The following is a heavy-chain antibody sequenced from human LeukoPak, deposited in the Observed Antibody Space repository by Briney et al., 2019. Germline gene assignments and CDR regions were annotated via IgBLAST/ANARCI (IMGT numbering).Heavy chain of an antibody. CDR3: ARLYGDYARGAFDI. J-gene: IGHJ3*02. CDR2: INHSGST. Sequence: PSETLSLTCAVYGGSFSGYYRSWIRQPPGKGLEWIGEINHSGSTNYNPSLKSRVTISVDTSKNQFSLKLSSVTAADTAVYYCARLYGDYARGAFDIWGQGTMVTVSS. CDR1: GGSFSGYY. V-gene: IGHV4-34*01. D-gene: IGHD4-17*01.